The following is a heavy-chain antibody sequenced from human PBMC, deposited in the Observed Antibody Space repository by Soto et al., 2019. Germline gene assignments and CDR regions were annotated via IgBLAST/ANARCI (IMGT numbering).Heavy chain of an antibody. Sequence: ASVKVSCKASGYTFTNYDINWVRQATGQGLEWMGWMNPNSGNTGYAQKFQGRVTMTRNTSISTAYMELSSLRSEDTAVYYCARGYSNYANYYYYYMDVWGKGTTVTVSS. D-gene: IGHD4-4*01. CDR3: ARGYSNYANYYYYYMDV. J-gene: IGHJ6*03. CDR2: MNPNSGNT. V-gene: IGHV1-8*01. CDR1: GYTFTNYD.